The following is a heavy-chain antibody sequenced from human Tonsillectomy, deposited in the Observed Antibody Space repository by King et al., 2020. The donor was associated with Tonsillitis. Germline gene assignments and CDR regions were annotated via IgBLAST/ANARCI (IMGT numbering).Heavy chain of an antibody. CDR2: IKSKTDGGIA. CDR1: GIIFSNAW. D-gene: IGHD3-9*01. V-gene: IGHV3-15*01. J-gene: IGHJ4*02. Sequence: VQLVESGGGLVKPGGSLRLSCAASGIIFSNAWMNWVRQAPGKGLEWVGRIKSKTDGGIADYAAPVKSRFTISRDDSKSTLSLQMNSLKTEDTAVYYCSHLHIDILNGYYIAEFWGQGTLVTVYS. CDR3: SHLHIDILNGYYIAEF.